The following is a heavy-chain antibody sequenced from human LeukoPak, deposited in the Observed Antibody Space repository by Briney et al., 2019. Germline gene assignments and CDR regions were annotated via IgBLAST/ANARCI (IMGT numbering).Heavy chain of an antibody. CDR3: ARGRNFGSGSYVFDY. CDR1: GFTFDDYA. D-gene: IGHD3-10*01. Sequence: GGSLRLSCAASGFTFDDYAMHWVRQAPGKGLEWVSRISGSGDTTNYADSVKGRFTISRDKSRNTVYLQMDSLRADDTAVYYCARGRNFGSGSYVFDYWGQGTLVTVSS. CDR2: ISGSGDTT. V-gene: IGHV3-23*01. J-gene: IGHJ4*02.